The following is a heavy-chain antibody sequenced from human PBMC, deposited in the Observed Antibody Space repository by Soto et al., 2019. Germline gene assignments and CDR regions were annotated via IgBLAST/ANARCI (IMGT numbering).Heavy chain of an antibody. CDR3: ARNYGDYALDY. D-gene: IGHD4-17*01. CDR1: GGSFSGYY. V-gene: IGHV4-34*01. Sequence: PSETLSLTCAVYGGSFSGYYWSWIRQPPGKGLEWIGEINHSGSTNYNPSLKSRVTISVDTSKNQFSLKLSSVTAADTAVYYCARNYGDYALDYWGQGTLVTVSS. CDR2: INHSGST. J-gene: IGHJ4*02.